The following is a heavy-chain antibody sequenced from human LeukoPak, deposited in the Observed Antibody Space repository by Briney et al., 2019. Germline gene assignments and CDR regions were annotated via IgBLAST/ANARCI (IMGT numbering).Heavy chain of an antibody. CDR2: IKQDGSEK. CDR3: ARDNLWFGEFVDY. D-gene: IGHD3-10*01. Sequence: GGSLRLSCAASRFTFSSYWMSWVRQAPGKGLEWVANIKQDGSEKYYVDSVKGRFTISRDNAKNSLYLQMNSLRAEDTAVYYCARDNLWFGEFVDYWGQGTLVTVSS. CDR1: RFTFSSYW. J-gene: IGHJ4*02. V-gene: IGHV3-7*01.